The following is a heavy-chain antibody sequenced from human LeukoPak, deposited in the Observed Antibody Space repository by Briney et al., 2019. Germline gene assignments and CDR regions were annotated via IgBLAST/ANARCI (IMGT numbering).Heavy chain of an antibody. CDR1: GGTFSSYA. J-gene: IGHJ4*02. CDR3: ARDHGSGWYYFDY. CDR2: IIPIFGTA. Sequence: GASVKVSCKASGGTFSSYAISWVRQAPGQGLEWMGGIIPIFGTANYAQRFQGRVTITADESTSTAYMELSSLRSEDTAVYYCARDHGSGWYYFDYWGQGTLVTVSS. D-gene: IGHD6-19*01. V-gene: IGHV1-69*01.